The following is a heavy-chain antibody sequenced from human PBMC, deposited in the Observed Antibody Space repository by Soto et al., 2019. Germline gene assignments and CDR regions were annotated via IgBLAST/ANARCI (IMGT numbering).Heavy chain of an antibody. Sequence: QVQLVQSGAEVKKPGASVKVSCKASGYTFTSYDINWVRQATGQGLEWMGWMNPNSGYTGHAQKFQGRVTMTRDTSTSTAYRELSSLRSEDRAVYYWARVFGSRAYWGQGPLVTFPS. J-gene: IGHJ4*02. D-gene: IGHD6-13*01. CDR1: GYTFTSYD. CDR3: ARVFGSRAY. V-gene: IGHV1-8*01. CDR2: MNPNSGYT.